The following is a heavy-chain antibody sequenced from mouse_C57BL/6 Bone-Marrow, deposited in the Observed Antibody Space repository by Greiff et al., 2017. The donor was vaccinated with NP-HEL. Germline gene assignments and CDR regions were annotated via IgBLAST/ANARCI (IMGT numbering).Heavy chain of an antibody. J-gene: IGHJ1*03. CDR1: GYTFTSYW. D-gene: IGHD1-1*01. CDR3: ARELYYYGSKGDWYFDV. CDR2: IYPGSGST. V-gene: IGHV1-55*01. Sequence: VQLQQSGAELVKPGASVKMSCKASGYTFTSYWITWVKQRPGQGLEWIGDIYPGSGSTNYNEKFKSKATLTVDTSSSTAYMQLSSLTSEDSAVYYCARELYYYGSKGDWYFDVWGTGTTVTVSS.